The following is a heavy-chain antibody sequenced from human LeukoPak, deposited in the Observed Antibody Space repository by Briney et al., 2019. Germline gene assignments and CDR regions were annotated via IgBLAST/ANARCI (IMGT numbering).Heavy chain of an antibody. CDR1: GGTFSSYA. CDR2: IIPILGIA. V-gene: IGHV1-69*04. CDR3: ARDLGSSSDY. D-gene: IGHD6-6*01. J-gene: IGHJ4*02. Sequence: SVKVSCKASGGTFSSYAIIWVRQAPGQGLEWMGRIIPILGIANYAQKFQGRVTITADKSTSTAYMELSSLRSEDTAVYYCARDLGSSSDYWGQGTLVTVSS.